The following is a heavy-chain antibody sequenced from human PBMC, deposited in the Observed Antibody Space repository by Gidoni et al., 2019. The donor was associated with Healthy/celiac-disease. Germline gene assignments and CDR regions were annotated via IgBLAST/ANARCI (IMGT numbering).Heavy chain of an antibody. CDR1: GFTFGDYA. J-gene: IGHJ6*03. Sequence: EVQLVESGGGLVKPGRSLRLSCTASGFTFGDYAMSWFRQAPGKGLEWVGFIRSKAYGGTTEYAASVKGRFTISRDDSKSIAYLQMNSLKTEDTAVYYCTRDWEMATTSYYYYYMDVWGKGTTVTVSS. CDR3: TRDWEMATTSYYYYYMDV. V-gene: IGHV3-49*05. CDR2: IRSKAYGGTT. D-gene: IGHD5-12*01.